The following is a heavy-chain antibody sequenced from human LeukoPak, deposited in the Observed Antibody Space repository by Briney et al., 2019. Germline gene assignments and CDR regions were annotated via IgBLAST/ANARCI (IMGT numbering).Heavy chain of an antibody. V-gene: IGHV3-30*03. CDR1: GFTFSSYG. CDR2: ISYDGSNK. CDR3: ATLPRAYDILTGYWEDAFDI. J-gene: IGHJ3*02. D-gene: IGHD3-9*01. Sequence: GGSLRLSCAASGFTFSSYGMHWVRQAPGKGLEWEAVISYDGSNKYYADSVKGRFTISRDNSKNTLYLQMNSLRAEDTAVYYCATLPRAYDILTGYWEDAFDIWGQGTMVTVSS.